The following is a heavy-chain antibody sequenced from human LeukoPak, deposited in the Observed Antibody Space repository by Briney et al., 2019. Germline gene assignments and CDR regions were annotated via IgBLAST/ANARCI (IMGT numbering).Heavy chain of an antibody. V-gene: IGHV3-64*01. CDR3: ARGPGSSWWGIDY. CDR2: ISSNGGST. J-gene: IGHJ4*02. CDR1: GFTFSSYA. D-gene: IGHD6-13*01. Sequence: GGSLRLSCAASGFTFSSYAMHWVRQAPGKGLEYVSAISSNGGSTYYANSVKGRFTISRDNSKNTLYLQMGSLRAEDMAVYYCARGPGSSWWGIDYWGQGTLVTVSS.